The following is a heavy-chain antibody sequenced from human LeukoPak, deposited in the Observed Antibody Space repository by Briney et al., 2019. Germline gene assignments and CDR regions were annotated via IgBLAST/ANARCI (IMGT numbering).Heavy chain of an antibody. CDR3: ARDSDEFFSNWLFPDY. J-gene: IGHJ4*02. Sequence: GGALRLSCAVSGFTFSSRGIQWVRQAPGKGLEWVAFISFDETNQYYADSVKGRFTISRDNSHNTLYLQMNSLRAEDTAVYYCARDSDEFFSNWLFPDYWGQRSLVIFSS. CDR2: ISFDETNQ. D-gene: IGHD3-22*01. V-gene: IGHV3-30*03. CDR1: GFTFSSRG.